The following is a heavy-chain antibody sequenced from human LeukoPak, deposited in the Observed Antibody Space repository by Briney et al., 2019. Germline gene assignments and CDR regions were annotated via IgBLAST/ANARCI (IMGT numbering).Heavy chain of an antibody. Sequence: GGSLRLSCAASGFTFSNYAMNWVRQAPGKGLEWVAVISYDGSKDYADSVKGRFTISRDNSKNTLYLQMNSLRTEDTAVYYCATTLGSGWKFDYWGQETLVTVSS. CDR2: ISYDGSK. CDR3: ATTLGSGWKFDY. V-gene: IGHV3-30*03. CDR1: GFTFSNYA. D-gene: IGHD6-19*01. J-gene: IGHJ4*02.